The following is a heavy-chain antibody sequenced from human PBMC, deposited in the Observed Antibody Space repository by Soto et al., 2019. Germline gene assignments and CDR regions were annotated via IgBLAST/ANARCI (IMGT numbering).Heavy chain of an antibody. Sequence: GGSLRLSCAASGFTFSGYGMYWVRPALGKGLEWVAVISYDGSNKYYADSVKGRFTISRDNSKNTLYLQIDNLRVDDTALYLCAKDRHPDGIWTFDYWGRGTLVTVSS. J-gene: IGHJ4*02. CDR1: GFTFSGYG. V-gene: IGHV3-30*18. CDR2: ISYDGSNK. CDR3: AKDRHPDGIWTFDY. D-gene: IGHD3-9*01.